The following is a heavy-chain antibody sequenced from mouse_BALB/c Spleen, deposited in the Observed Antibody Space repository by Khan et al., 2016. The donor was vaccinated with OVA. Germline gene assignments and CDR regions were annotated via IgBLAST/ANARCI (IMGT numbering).Heavy chain of an antibody. CDR2: INTYTGEP. J-gene: IGHJ4*01. V-gene: IGHV9-3-1*01. Sequence: QIQLVQSGPELKKPGETVKISCKASGYTFISFGMNWVKQSPGKALKWMGWINTYTGEPTYADDFKGRFAFSLETSASTAYLQINNLKNEDTATYFCARPPYFSYTLDYWGQGTPVTVSS. CDR3: ARPPYFSYTLDY. CDR1: GYTFISFG. D-gene: IGHD2-10*01.